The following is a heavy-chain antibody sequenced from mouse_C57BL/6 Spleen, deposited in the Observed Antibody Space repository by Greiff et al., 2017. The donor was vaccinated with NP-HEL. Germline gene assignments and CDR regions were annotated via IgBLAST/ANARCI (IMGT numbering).Heavy chain of an antibody. V-gene: IGHV1-74*01. D-gene: IGHD1-1*01. CDR2: IHPSDSDT. CDR1: GYTFTSYW. Sequence: VQLQQSGAELVKPGASVKVSCKASGYTFTSYWMHWVKQRPGQGLEWIGRIHPSDSDTNYNQKFKGKATLTVDKSSSTAYMQLSSLTSEDSAVYYCAPSTTVVEGFAYWGQGTLVTVSA. CDR3: APSTTVVEGFAY. J-gene: IGHJ3*01.